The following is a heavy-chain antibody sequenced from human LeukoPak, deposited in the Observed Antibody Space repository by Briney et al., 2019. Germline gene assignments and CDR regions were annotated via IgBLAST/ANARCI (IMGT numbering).Heavy chain of an antibody. CDR1: GGSFSGYY. V-gene: IGHV4-34*01. J-gene: IGHJ5*02. D-gene: IGHD2-2*03. Sequence: PSETLSLTCAVYGGSFSGYYWSWIRQPPGKGLEWIGEINHSGSTNYNPSLKSRVTISVDTSKSQFSLKLSSVTAADTAVYYCARGGGYCSSTSCKRWFDPWGQGTLVTVSS. CDR2: INHSGST. CDR3: ARGGGYCSSTSCKRWFDP.